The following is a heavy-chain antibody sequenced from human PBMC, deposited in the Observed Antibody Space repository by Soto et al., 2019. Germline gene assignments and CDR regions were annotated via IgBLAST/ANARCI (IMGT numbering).Heavy chain of an antibody. CDR1: GFTFSSYW. Sequence: GGSLRLSCAASGFTFSSYWMSWVRQAPGKGLEWVANIKQDGSEKYYVDSVKGRFTISRDNAKNSLYLQMNSLRAEDTAVYYCARDFYDFWSGYYGNDYGGQGTLVTVSS. V-gene: IGHV3-7*01. J-gene: IGHJ4*02. CDR2: IKQDGSEK. D-gene: IGHD3-3*01. CDR3: ARDFYDFWSGYYGNDY.